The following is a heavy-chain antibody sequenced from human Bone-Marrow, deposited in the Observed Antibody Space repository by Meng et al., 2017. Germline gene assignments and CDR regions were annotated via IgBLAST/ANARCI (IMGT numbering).Heavy chain of an antibody. J-gene: IGHJ4*02. CDR1: GFTFSSYG. CDR3: AACSGGGCYDEIEY. V-gene: IGHV3-33*01. D-gene: IGHD2-15*01. CDR2: IWYDGSNK. Sequence: GESLKISCAASGFTFSSYGMHWVRQAPGKGLEWVAVIWYDGSNKYYADSVKGRFTISRDNSKNTLYLQMNSLRAEDTAVYYCAACSGGGCYDEIEYWGQGTLVTVSS.